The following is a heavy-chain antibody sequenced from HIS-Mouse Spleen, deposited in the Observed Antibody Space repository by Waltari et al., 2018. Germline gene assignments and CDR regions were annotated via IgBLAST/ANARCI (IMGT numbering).Heavy chain of an antibody. Sequence: QVQLVQSGAEVKKPGASVKVSCKASGYTFTGYYMHWVRQAPGQGLEWIGGINPNSGGKNYAQKFQGRVTMTRETSISTAYMGLSRLRSDDTAVYYCARAEMTNWGTGAFDIWGQGTMVTVSS. CDR3: ARAEMTNWGTGAFDI. D-gene: IGHD7-27*01. CDR2: INPNSGGK. J-gene: IGHJ3*02. V-gene: IGHV1-2*02. CDR1: GYTFTGYY.